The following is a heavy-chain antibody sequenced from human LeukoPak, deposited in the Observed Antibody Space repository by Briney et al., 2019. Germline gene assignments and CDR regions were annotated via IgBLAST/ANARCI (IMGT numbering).Heavy chain of an antibody. V-gene: IGHV4-59*01. CDR1: GGSISSFH. J-gene: IGHJ4*02. Sequence: SVTLSLTCTVSGGSISSFHWSWIRQPPGKGLEHIGNIYDSGSTYYNPSLKSRVTISVDTSKNQFSLKLSSVTAADTAVYYCARTYSGRSYYFDCWGQGTLVTVSS. CDR2: IYDSGST. CDR3: ARTYSGRSYYFDC. D-gene: IGHD1-26*01.